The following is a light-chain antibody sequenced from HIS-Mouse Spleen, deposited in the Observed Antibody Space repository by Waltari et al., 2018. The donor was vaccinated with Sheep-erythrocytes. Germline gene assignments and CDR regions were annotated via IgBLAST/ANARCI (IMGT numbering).Light chain of an antibody. J-gene: IGLJ2*01. CDR1: KSGDKY. Sequence: SYELTQPPSVSVYPGQTASITCSGDKSGDKYACWYQQKPGQSPVLVIYQDSKRPSGIPERFSGSNSGNTATLTISGTQAMDEADYYCQAWDSSTAVFGGGTKLTVL. CDR2: QDS. V-gene: IGLV3-1*01. CDR3: QAWDSSTAV.